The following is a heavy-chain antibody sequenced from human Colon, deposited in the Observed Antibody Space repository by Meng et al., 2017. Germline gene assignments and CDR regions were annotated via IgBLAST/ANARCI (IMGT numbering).Heavy chain of an antibody. J-gene: IGHJ4*02. CDR1: EYTFTSYD. D-gene: IGHD3-3*01. CDR3: ARVSGFGQNFIRF. CDR2: MNPNTGKT. V-gene: IGHV1-8*01. Sequence: QVKRVQPGAEGKKPGTSVKVSGKTSEYTFTSYDIEWVRQATGQGLEWMGWMNPNTGKTGYAQKFQGRVTMTRNTSISTAYMELGSLSAEDTAVYFCARVSGFGQNFIRFWGQGTLVTVSS.